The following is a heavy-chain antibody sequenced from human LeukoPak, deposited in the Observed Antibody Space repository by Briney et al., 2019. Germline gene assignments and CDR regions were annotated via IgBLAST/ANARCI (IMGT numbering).Heavy chain of an antibody. D-gene: IGHD3-3*01. J-gene: IGHJ3*02. CDR2: IDARSGIT. Sequence: HPGGSLRLSCAASGFTFTIFGLNWVRQAPGKGPEWVSYIDARSGITYYADSVQGRFTISRDNAKESVFLQMNSLRVDDTAVYYCARTYDFGRGPPGDAFDNWGPGTWVTVSS. CDR1: GFTFTIFG. V-gene: IGHV3-48*01. CDR3: ARTYDFGRGPPGDAFDN.